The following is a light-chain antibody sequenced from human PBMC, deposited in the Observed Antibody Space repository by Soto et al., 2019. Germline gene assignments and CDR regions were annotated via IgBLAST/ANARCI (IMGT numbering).Light chain of an antibody. Sequence: EIVMTQSPATLPVSPGERATLSCRASQSVSSNLAWYQQKPGQAPRLLIYGASTRATGIPARFSGSGSGTEFTLTISSLQSEDFAVYYCQQYNNWPLGFGQGTKVEIK. CDR2: GAS. V-gene: IGKV3-15*01. J-gene: IGKJ1*01. CDR3: QQYNNWPLG. CDR1: QSVSSN.